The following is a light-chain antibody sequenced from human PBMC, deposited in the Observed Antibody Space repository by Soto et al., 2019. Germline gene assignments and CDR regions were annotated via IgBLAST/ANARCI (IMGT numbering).Light chain of an antibody. CDR2: EVT. J-gene: IGLJ2*01. CDR3: SSYAGRNNLI. V-gene: IGLV2-8*01. CDR1: SSDVGGYNY. Sequence: QSALTQPPSASGSPGQSVTISCTGTSSDVGGYNYVSWHQQHPGKAPKVMIYEVTKRPSGVPARFSGSKSGKTASLTVSGLQAEDEADYYCSSYAGRNNLIFGGGTKLTVL.